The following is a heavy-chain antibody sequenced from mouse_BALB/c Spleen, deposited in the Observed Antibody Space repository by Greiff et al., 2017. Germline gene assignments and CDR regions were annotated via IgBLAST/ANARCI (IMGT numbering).Heavy chain of an antibody. CDR2: IWRGGST. V-gene: IGHV2-5-1*01. Sequence: VKLMESGPSLVQPSQSLSITCTVSGFSLTSYGVHWVRQSPGKGLEWLGVIWRGGSTDYNAAFMSRLSITKDNSKSQVFFKMNSLQADDTAIYYCAKSPYGSSWFAYWGQGTLVTVSA. CDR1: GFSLTSYG. J-gene: IGHJ3*01. D-gene: IGHD1-1*01. CDR3: AKSPYGSSWFAY.